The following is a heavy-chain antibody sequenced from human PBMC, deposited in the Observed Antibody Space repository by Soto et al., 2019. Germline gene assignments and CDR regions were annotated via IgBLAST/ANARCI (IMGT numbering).Heavy chain of an antibody. CDR2: IKSKTDGGTT. Sequence: EVQLVESGGGLVKPGGSLRLSCAASGFTFSNAWMNWVRQAPGKGLEWVGRIKSKTDGGTTDYAAPVKGRFTISRDDSKNTLYLQMNSLKTEDTAVYYCTTDSGATSDAFDIWGQGTMVTVSS. J-gene: IGHJ3*02. CDR1: GFTFSNAW. D-gene: IGHD1-26*01. V-gene: IGHV3-15*07. CDR3: TTDSGATSDAFDI.